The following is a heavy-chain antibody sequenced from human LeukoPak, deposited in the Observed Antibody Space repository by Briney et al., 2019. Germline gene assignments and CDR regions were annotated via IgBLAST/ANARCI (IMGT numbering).Heavy chain of an antibody. CDR2: ISSSSSYI. CDR3: ARSRLYYYGSGSHDAFDI. D-gene: IGHD3-10*01. Sequence: GGSLRLSCAASGFTFSSYSMNWVRQAPGKGLEWVSSISSSSSYIYYADSVKGRFTISRDNAKNSLYLQMNSLRAGDTAVYYCARSRLYYYGSGSHDAFDIWGQGTMVTVSS. V-gene: IGHV3-21*01. CDR1: GFTFSSYS. J-gene: IGHJ3*02.